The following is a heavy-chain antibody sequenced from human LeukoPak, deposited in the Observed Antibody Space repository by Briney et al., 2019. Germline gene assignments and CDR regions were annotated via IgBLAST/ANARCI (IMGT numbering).Heavy chain of an antibody. CDR3: ARHRSYFGMDV. V-gene: IGHV4-59*08. Sequence: SETLSLTCTVSGGSISSDFWSWMRQPPGKGLEWIGYIYNSGSTSYNPSLKSRVTISVDTSNNQFPLNLSSVTAADTAVYYCARHRSYFGMDVWGHGTTVTVSS. J-gene: IGHJ6*02. D-gene: IGHD3-10*01. CDR1: GGSISSDF. CDR2: IYNSGST.